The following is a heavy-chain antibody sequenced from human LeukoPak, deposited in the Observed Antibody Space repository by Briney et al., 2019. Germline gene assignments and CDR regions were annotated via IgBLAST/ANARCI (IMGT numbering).Heavy chain of an antibody. V-gene: IGHV4-4*07. Sequence: PSETLSLTCPVSGGSISSYYWSWIRQPAGKGLEWIGRIYTSGSTNYNPSLKSRVTMSVDTSKNQFSLKLSSVTAADTAVYYCARDLPYYDFWSGYQLDAFDIWGQGTMVTVSS. J-gene: IGHJ3*02. CDR1: GGSISSYY. D-gene: IGHD3-3*01. CDR2: IYTSGST. CDR3: ARDLPYYDFWSGYQLDAFDI.